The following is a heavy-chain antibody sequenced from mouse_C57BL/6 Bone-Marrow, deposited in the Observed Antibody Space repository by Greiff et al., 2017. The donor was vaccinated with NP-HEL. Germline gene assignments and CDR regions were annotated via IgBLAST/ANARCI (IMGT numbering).Heavy chain of an antibody. V-gene: IGHV1-63*01. J-gene: IGHJ2*01. D-gene: IGHD2-2*01. Sequence: VQLQQSGAELVRPGTSVKMSCKASGYTFTNYWIGWAKQRPGHGLEWIGDIYPGGGYTNYNEKFKGKATLTADKSSSTAYMQFSSLTSEDSAIYYCARCPWLPHYCDYWGQGTTLTVSA. CDR3: ARCPWLPHYCDY. CDR1: GYTFTNYW. CDR2: IYPGGGYT.